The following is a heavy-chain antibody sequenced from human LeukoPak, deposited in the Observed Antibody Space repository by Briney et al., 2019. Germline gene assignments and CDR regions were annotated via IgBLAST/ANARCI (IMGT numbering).Heavy chain of an antibody. CDR2: INPNTGAT. J-gene: IGHJ4*02. CDR1: GYTFTCYY. CDR3: VRGGESSSWSYFDY. Sequence: ASVKVSCKASGYTFTCYYMYWVRQAPGQGREWMGRINPNTGATNYEQKFQGPVSVTRDTSISTAYMELTRLTSDDTAVYFCVRGGESSSWSYFDYWGQGTLVTVSS. D-gene: IGHD6-13*01. V-gene: IGHV1-2*06.